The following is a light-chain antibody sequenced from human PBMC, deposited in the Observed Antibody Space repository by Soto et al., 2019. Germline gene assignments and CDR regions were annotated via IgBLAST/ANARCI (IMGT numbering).Light chain of an antibody. CDR2: GAS. V-gene: IGKV3-15*01. J-gene: IGKJ1*01. Sequence: EIVMTQSPATLSVSPGERATLSCRASQSVSSNLVWYQQKPGQAPRLLSYGASSRATGVPVRFSGSGSGTDFTLTINSLQSEDFAVYYCLQHNNWWTFGQGTKVEVK. CDR3: LQHNNWWT. CDR1: QSVSSN.